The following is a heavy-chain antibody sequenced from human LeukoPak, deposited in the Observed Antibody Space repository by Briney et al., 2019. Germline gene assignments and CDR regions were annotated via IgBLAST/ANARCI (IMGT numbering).Heavy chain of an antibody. D-gene: IGHD3/OR15-3a*01. CDR2: ISGTGGST. CDR3: AEDWAGYFPY. V-gene: IGHV3-23*01. J-gene: IGHJ4*02. CDR1: GFTFSSYA. Sequence: PGGSLRLSCAASGFTFSSYAMSWVRQARGKGLEWVSTISGTGGSTSYADSVKGRFTISRDNSKNTLYLQMNSLSAEDTAVYYCAEDWAGYFPYWGQGTLVTVSS.